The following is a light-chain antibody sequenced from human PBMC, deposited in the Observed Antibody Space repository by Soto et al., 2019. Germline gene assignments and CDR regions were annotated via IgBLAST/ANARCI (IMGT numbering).Light chain of an antibody. CDR1: SSDLGSYNL. Sequence: QSVLTQPASVSGSPGQSITISCTGTSSDLGSYNLVSWYQHHPGKAPKLMIYEDTKWPSGVSHRFSGSKSGNTASLTISGLQAEDEADYDCCSYAGSSTYVVFGGGTKLTVL. V-gene: IGLV2-23*01. CDR3: CSYAGSSTYVV. CDR2: EDT. J-gene: IGLJ2*01.